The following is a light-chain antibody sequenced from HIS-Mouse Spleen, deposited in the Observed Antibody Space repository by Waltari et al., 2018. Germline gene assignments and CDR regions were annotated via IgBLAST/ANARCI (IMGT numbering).Light chain of an antibody. CDR3: QAWDSLYV. V-gene: IGLV3-1*01. CDR2: QDS. J-gene: IGLJ1*01. CDR1: KLGDKY. Sequence: SYELTQPPSVSVSPGQTASITCSGDKLGDKYACWYQQKPGQSPVLVIYQDSKRPSGIPERFSGSNSGNTATLTISGTQAMDEADYYFQAWDSLYVFGTGTKVTVL.